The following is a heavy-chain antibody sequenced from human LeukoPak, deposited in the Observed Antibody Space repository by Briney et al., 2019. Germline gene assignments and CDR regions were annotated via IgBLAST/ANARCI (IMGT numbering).Heavy chain of an antibody. CDR3: AKQGPYDSSAYLFDY. CDR2: ISYDGSNQ. V-gene: IGHV3-30*18. CDR1: GFTFSSYG. J-gene: IGHJ4*02. Sequence: GRSLRLSCAASGFTFSSYGMHWVRQAPGKGLEWVAVISYDGSNQYHADSVKGRFTLSRDNAKNTLYLQMNSLRAEDTAVYYCAKQGPYDSSAYLFDYWGQGTLVTVSS. D-gene: IGHD3-22*01.